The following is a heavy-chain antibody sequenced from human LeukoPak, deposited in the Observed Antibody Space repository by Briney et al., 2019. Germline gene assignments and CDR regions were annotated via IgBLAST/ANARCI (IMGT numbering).Heavy chain of an antibody. CDR3: AKDIAFGYCSSTSCSPY. Sequence: PGGSLRLSCAAASGFTFTDYISWIRQAPGKGLEWVSYFRNSDSPVYYADSVKGRFTISRDNAKNSLYLQMNSLRAEDTALYYCAKDIAFGYCSSTSCSPYWGQGTLVTVSS. V-gene: IGHV3-11*01. J-gene: IGHJ4*02. CDR1: GFTFTDY. CDR2: FRNSDSPV. D-gene: IGHD2-2*01.